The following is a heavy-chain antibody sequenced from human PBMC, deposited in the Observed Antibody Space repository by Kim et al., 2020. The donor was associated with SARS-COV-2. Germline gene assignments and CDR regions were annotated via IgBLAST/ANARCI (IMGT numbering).Heavy chain of an antibody. V-gene: IGHV3-30*04. CDR3: SRSLGYCSGGSCYSLGIPSSKVFDY. J-gene: IGHJ4*02. Sequence: GSLRLSCAASGFTFSSYAMHWVRQAPGEGLEWVAVISYDGSNKYYADSVKGRFTISRDNSKNTLYLQMNSLRAEDTAVYYCSRSLGYCSGGSCYSLGIPSSKVFDYWGQGTLVTVSS. CDR1: GFTFSSYA. D-gene: IGHD2-15*01. CDR2: ISYDGSNK.